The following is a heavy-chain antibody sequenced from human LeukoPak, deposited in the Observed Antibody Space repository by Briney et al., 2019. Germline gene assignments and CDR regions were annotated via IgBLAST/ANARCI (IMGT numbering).Heavy chain of an antibody. CDR1: GFTFSDYG. J-gene: IGHJ4*02. Sequence: GGSLRLSCAASGFTFSDYGMSWVRQPPGKGLEWVSGISGSGGRTHYAGSVKGRFTISRDNSKNTLYLQMNSLRAGDTAFYYCAKDLSCCCPYDWGQGTLVNVSS. CDR2: ISGSGGRT. D-gene: IGHD2-15*01. V-gene: IGHV3-23*01. CDR3: AKDLSCCCPYD.